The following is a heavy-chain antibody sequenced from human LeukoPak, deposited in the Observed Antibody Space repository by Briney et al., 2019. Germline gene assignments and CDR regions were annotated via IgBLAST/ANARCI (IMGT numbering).Heavy chain of an antibody. Sequence: GSLRLSCAASGFTFSSYWMSWVRQAPGKGLEWVANIKQDGSEKYYVDSVKGRFTISRDNAKNSLYLQMNSLRAEDTAVYYCARGRSDYSNYARWFDPWGQGTLVTVSS. V-gene: IGHV3-7*01. CDR1: GFTFSSYW. D-gene: IGHD4-11*01. CDR2: IKQDGSEK. J-gene: IGHJ5*02. CDR3: ARGRSDYSNYARWFDP.